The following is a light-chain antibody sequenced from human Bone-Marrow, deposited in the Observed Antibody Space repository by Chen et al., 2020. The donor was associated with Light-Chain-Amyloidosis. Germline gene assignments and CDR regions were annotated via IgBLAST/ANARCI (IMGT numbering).Light chain of an antibody. CDR2: AAA. J-gene: IGKJ1*01. Sequence: DIQMPQSPSSLSASLGDRVTITCRASQNIRRYLNWYQQQPGKAPKLLIFAAATLQSGVSSRFSGSGSGTDFTLTISRLRPEDVGTYYCQQSYSSPPTFGQGTKAEI. V-gene: IGKV1-39*01. CDR1: QNIRRY. CDR3: QQSYSSPPT.